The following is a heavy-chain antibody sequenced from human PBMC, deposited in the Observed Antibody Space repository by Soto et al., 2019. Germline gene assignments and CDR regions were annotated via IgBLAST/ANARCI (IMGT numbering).Heavy chain of an antibody. D-gene: IGHD2-15*01. CDR2: ISAYNGNT. CDR1: GYTFTSYG. Sequence: QVQLVQSGAEVKKPGASVKVSCKASGYTFTSYGISWVRQAPGQGLEWMGWISAYNGNTNYAQQLQGRVTMTTATSTSTDYMELRSLRSDDTAVYYCARELHSLLHDSNWFDPWGQGTLVTVSS. CDR3: ARELHSLLHDSNWFDP. V-gene: IGHV1-18*01. J-gene: IGHJ5*02.